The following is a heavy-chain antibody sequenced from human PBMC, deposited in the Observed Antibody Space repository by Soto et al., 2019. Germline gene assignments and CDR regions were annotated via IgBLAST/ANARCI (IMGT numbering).Heavy chain of an antibody. CDR2: IYSGGST. J-gene: IGHJ4*02. Sequence: CILQNKRKGLEWVSVIYSGGSTYYADSVKGRFTISRDNSKNTLYLQMNSLRAEDTAVYYCASFPSKSFWIFRDDYWGQGILVTVPS. CDR3: ASFPSKSFWIFRDDY. V-gene: IGHV3-53*01. D-gene: IGHD2-2*03.